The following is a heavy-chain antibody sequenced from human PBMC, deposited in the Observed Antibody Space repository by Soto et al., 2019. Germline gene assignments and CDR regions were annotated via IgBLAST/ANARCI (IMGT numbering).Heavy chain of an antibody. V-gene: IGHV3-30*18. J-gene: IGHJ3*02. CDR2: ISKDGSKK. CDR1: GFMFSGFG. CDR3: ANPSGYYFGLGSHDEASDM. Sequence: QVQLVESGGGVVQPGRSLRLSCAASGFMFSGFGMHWVRQAPGKGLQWVAGISKDGSKKYYADSVKGRFTISRDNSKKTLYLQMNRLRAADTAVYYCANPSGYYFGLGSHDEASDMWGQGTGVTVFS. D-gene: IGHD3-10*01.